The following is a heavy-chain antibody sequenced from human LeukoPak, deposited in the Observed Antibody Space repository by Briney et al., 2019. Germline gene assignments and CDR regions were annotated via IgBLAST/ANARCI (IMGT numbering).Heavy chain of an antibody. D-gene: IGHD3-10*01. J-gene: IGHJ6*02. V-gene: IGHV3-30*18. CDR3: AKDRLITMVRGVTGMDV. CDR2: ISYDGSNK. Sequence: TGGSLRLSCAASGFTFSSSEMNWVRQAPGKGLEWVAVISYDGSNKYYADSVKGRFTISRDNSKNTLYLQMNSLRAEDTAVYYCAKDRLITMVRGVTGMDVWGQGTTVTVSS. CDR1: GFTFSSSE.